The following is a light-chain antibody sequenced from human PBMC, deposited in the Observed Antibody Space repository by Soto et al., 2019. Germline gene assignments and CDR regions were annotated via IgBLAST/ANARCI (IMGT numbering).Light chain of an antibody. J-gene: IGLJ3*02. V-gene: IGLV2-14*01. CDR1: SSDVGGYNH. CDR2: EVR. Sequence: TQPASVSGSPGQSITISCTGTSSDVGGYNHVSWYQQHPGKAPKLIIYEVRNRPSGVSNRLSGSKSGNTASLTISGLQADDEADYYCCSYTSSSIRVFGGGTKVTVL. CDR3: CSYTSSSIRV.